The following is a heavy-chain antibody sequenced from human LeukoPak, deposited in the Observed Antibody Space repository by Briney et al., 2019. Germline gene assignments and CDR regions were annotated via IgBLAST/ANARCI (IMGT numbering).Heavy chain of an antibody. CDR1: GYTFTGYY. D-gene: IGHD3-9*01. CDR3: AKDHYDVLTGYRNIPSADGFDI. CDR2: INPDSGGT. V-gene: IGHV1-2*02. Sequence: ASVKVSCEASGYTFTGYYMHWVRQAPGQGLEWMGWINPDSGGTNYAQNFQGRVTMTRDTSFSTAYMELSSLRSDDTAVYYCAKDHYDVLTGYRNIPSADGFDIWGQGTIVTVSS. J-gene: IGHJ3*02.